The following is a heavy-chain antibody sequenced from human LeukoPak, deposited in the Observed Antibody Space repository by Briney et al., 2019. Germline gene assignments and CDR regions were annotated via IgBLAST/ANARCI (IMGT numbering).Heavy chain of an antibody. J-gene: IGHJ4*02. V-gene: IGHV3-15*01. Sequence: GGSLRLSCAASGFTFSSYTMNWVRQAPGKGLEWVGRIKSETEGWTTDYVAPVKGRFTISRDDSKNTVHLQMSSLKVEDTAMYYCTTMAKYWGQGTPVTVSS. CDR2: IKSETEGWTT. D-gene: IGHD5-24*01. CDR1: GFTFSSYT. CDR3: TTMAKY.